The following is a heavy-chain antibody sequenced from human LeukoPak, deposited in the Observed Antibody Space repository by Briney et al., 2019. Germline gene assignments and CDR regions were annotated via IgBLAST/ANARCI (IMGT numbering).Heavy chain of an antibody. CDR1: GFTFSIFW. CDR3: ATSYDSSGNN. CDR2: IKQDGSAK. Sequence: GGSLRLSCAASGFTFSIFWMSWVRQAPGKGLEGLADIKQDGSAKYYVDSVKGGFTISRDNARKSLYLEMNNLRAEDTAIYYCATSYDSSGNNWGQGTLVTVSS. V-gene: IGHV3-7*01. J-gene: IGHJ4*02. D-gene: IGHD3-22*01.